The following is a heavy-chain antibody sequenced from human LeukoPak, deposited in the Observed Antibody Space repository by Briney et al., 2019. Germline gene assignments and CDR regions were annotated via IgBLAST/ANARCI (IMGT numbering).Heavy chain of an antibody. V-gene: IGHV1-2*02. D-gene: IGHD3-10*01. CDR1: GYTFTGYY. CDR2: INPNSGGT. Sequence: ASVKVSCKASGYTFTGYYMHWVRQAPGQGLEWMGWINPNSGGTNYAQKFQGRVTMTRDTSISTAYMELSRLRSDDTAVYYCARGITMVRGVIYWFDPWGQGTLVTVSS. J-gene: IGHJ5*02. CDR3: ARGITMVRGVIYWFDP.